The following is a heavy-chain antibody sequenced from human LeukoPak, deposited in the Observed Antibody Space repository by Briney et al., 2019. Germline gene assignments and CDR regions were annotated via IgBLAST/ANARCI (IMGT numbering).Heavy chain of an antibody. J-gene: IGHJ6*03. CDR3: ASRGGTYPKYYYMDV. V-gene: IGHV1-2*02. CDR1: GYTFTGSY. Sequence: ASVKVSCKASGYTFTGSYMHWVRQAPGQGLEWMGWINANNGGTIYAQKFQGGVTMTGDTSISTAYMELNSLRSDDTAVYYCASRGGTYPKYYYMDVGGKGTTVTVSS. CDR2: INANNGGT.